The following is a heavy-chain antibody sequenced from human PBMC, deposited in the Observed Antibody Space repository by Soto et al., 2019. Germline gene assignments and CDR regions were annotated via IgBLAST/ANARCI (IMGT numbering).Heavy chain of an antibody. D-gene: IGHD5-12*01. V-gene: IGHV4-34*01. J-gene: IGHJ5*02. Sequence: QVQLQQWGAGLLKPSETLSLTCDVYGGSFSRYYWNWIRQPPGKGLEWLGEINHSGSTNYNPSLESRVTISLDPSKTQFSLKLTSVTAADTAVYYCARGEGRLVGTWFDPWGQGALVTVSS. CDR1: GGSFSRYY. CDR3: ARGEGRLVGTWFDP. CDR2: INHSGST.